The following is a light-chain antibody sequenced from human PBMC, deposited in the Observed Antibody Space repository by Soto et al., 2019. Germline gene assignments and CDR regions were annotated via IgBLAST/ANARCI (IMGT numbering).Light chain of an antibody. J-gene: IGLJ2*01. V-gene: IGLV2-14*01. CDR2: EVS. Sequence: QSALTQPASVSGSPGQSITISCTGTSSDVGGYNYVSWYQQHPGKAPKLMIYEVSNRPSGVSNRFTGSKSGNTVSLSISGLQAEDEADYYCSSYTSSSTLYVVFGGGTQLT. CDR3: SSYTSSSTLYVV. CDR1: SSDVGGYNY.